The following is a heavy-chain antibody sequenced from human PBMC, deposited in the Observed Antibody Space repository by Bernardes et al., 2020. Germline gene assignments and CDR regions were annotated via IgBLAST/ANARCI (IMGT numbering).Heavy chain of an antibody. V-gene: IGHV1-69*06. Sequence: SVKVSCKTSGGTFSNYAIDWVRQAPGQGLEWMGGITPIFNRPNYAQKFQGRVTITADKSTSTAYMELSSLKSEDTAVYYCARGWSYDVLTGYSYWGQGTLVTVSS. D-gene: IGHD3-9*01. J-gene: IGHJ4*02. CDR2: ITPIFNRP. CDR1: GGTFSNYA. CDR3: ARGWSYDVLTGYSY.